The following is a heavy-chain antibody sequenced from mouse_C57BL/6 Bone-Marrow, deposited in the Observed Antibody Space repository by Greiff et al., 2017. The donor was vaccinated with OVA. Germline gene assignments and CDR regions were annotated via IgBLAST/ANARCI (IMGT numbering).Heavy chain of an antibody. J-gene: IGHJ3*01. Sequence: QVQLKESGAELVKPGASVKISCKASGYTFSTYWMNWVKQRPGKGLEWIGQIYPGDGDTNYNGKFKGKATLTADKSSSTAYMQLSILTSADSAVYFCARGAYWGQGTLVTVSS. CDR3: ARGAY. CDR2: IYPGDGDT. CDR1: GYTFSTYW. V-gene: IGHV1-80*01.